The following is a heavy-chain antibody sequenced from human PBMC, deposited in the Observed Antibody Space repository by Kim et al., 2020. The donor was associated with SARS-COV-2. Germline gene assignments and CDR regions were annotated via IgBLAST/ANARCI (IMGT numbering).Heavy chain of an antibody. Sequence: SETLSLTCAVYGGSFSGYYWSWIRQPPGKGLEWIGEINHSGSTNYNPSLKSRVTISVDTSKNQFSLKLSSVTAADTAVYYCARSLGDYWGQGTLVTVSS. CDR1: GGSFSGYY. V-gene: IGHV4-34*01. CDR3: ARSLGDY. CDR2: INHSGST. J-gene: IGHJ4*02.